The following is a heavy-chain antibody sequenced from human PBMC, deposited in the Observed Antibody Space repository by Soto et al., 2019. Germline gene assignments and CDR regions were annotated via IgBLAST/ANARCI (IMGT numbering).Heavy chain of an antibody. Sequence: PSETLSLTCTVSGGSISSDYCSWIRQPPGKGLEWIGYIYYSGSTYYNPSLKSRVTISVDTSKDQFSLKLSSVTAADTAVYYCARCRRGVVPAALDWFEPWGQGTLVTVSS. CDR1: GGSISSDY. CDR2: IYYSGST. D-gene: IGHD2-2*01. CDR3: ARCRRGVVPAALDWFEP. V-gene: IGHV4-59*12. J-gene: IGHJ5*02.